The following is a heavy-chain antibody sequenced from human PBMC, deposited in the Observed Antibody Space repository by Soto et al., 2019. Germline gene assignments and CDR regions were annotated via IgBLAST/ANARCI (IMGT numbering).Heavy chain of an antibody. D-gene: IGHD5-12*01. V-gene: IGHV1-3*01. CDR3: AREGDHYNHDYGLDF. CDR2: INAVNGNT. CDR1: GYTFTRFA. J-gene: IGHJ4*02. Sequence: QVLLVQSGAEVRKPGASVKFSCKASGYTFTRFAIHWVRQAPGQGLEWMGWINAVNGNTRYSQKFQGRATLTLDTSADTAYMEVSSLTSGDTATYYCAREGDHYNHDYGLDFWGQGTLLTVSS.